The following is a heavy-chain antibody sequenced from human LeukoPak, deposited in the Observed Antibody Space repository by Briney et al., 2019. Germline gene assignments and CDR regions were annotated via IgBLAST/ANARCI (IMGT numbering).Heavy chain of an antibody. V-gene: IGHV1-8*01. CDR2: MNLKSGNT. Sequence: ASVKVSFKGAGYTFTSYDINWVRQARGQGLEWMGWMNLKSGNTAYSQNLQGRVSITRNRAISKAYMELRRLRSGDTAVYYCARLGNYYGSGSYYIPYWGQGTLVPVSS. D-gene: IGHD3-10*01. CDR1: GYTFTSYD. CDR3: ARLGNYYGSGSYYIPY. J-gene: IGHJ4*02.